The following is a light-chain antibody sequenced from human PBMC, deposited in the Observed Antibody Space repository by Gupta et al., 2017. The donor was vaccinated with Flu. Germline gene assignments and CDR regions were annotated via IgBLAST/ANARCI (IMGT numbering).Light chain of an antibody. CDR1: QNINTW. V-gene: IGKV3-11*01. Sequence: GDRATLSCRTSQNINTWLAWYQQKPAQPPRLLIYGASNRATGIPARFSGSGSGTDFTLIISSLEPEDFAVYYCQQRDAWPDTFGQGTKLEI. CDR2: GAS. J-gene: IGKJ2*01. CDR3: QQRDAWPDT.